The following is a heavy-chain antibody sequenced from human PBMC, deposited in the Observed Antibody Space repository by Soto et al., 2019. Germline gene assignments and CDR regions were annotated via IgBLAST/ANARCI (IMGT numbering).Heavy chain of an antibody. CDR3: AKGPLTVPDY. Sequence: QVQLVESGGGLVKPGGSLRLSCAASGFTFSDYYMSWIRQAPGKGLEWVAVISYDGSNKYYADSVKGRFTISRDNSKNTLYLQMNSLRAEDTAVYYCAKGPLTVPDYWGQGTLVTVSS. J-gene: IGHJ4*02. V-gene: IGHV3-30*18. D-gene: IGHD3-10*01. CDR2: ISYDGSNK. CDR1: GFTFSDYY.